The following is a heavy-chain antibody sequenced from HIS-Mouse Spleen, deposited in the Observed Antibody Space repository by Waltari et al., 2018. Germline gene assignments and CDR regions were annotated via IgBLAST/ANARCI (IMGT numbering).Heavy chain of an antibody. CDR1: GFTFDDYA. D-gene: IGHD1-26*01. CDR2: ISWNSGSI. Sequence: EVQLVESGGGLVQPGRSLRLSCAASGFTFDDYAMHWVRRAPGKGLEWVSGISWNSGSIGYADSVKGRFTISRDNAKNSLYLQMNSLRAEDTALYYCAKEGGSYAFDIWGQGTMVTVSS. J-gene: IGHJ3*02. CDR3: AKEGGSYAFDI. V-gene: IGHV3-9*01.